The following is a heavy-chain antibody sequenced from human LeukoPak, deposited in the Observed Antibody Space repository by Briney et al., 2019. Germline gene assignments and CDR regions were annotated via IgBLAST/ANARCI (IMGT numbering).Heavy chain of an antibody. CDR3: AREAPQLLIL. V-gene: IGHV3-7*01. Sequence: GGSVRLFCVACGFSFRSYWMSWLRQTPGEGREGVINIKQEGSASYYVDSVTGRFTISRDNAMNSLYLQMKSMRVEDTAVYYCAREAPQLLILWGQGTLVTVSS. CDR1: GFSFRSYW. CDR2: IKQEGSAS. D-gene: IGHD2-2*01. J-gene: IGHJ4*02.